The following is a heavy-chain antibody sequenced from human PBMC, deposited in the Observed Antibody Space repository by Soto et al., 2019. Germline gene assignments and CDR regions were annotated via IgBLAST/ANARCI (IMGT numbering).Heavy chain of an antibody. V-gene: IGHV1-69*01. D-gene: IGHD6-13*01. Sequence: QVQLVQSGAEVKKPGSSVKVSCKASGGTFSSYAISWVRQAPGQGLEWMGGIIPIFGTANYAQKFQGRVTITADESTSTAYMELSSLRSEDTAVYYCAREDSRAEDEGDNWFDPWGQGTLVTVSS. CDR1: GGTFSSYA. CDR2: IIPIFGTA. J-gene: IGHJ5*02. CDR3: AREDSRAEDEGDNWFDP.